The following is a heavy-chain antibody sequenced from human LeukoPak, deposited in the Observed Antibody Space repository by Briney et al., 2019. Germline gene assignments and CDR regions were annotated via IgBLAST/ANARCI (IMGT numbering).Heavy chain of an antibody. Sequence: PGGSLRLSCAASGFTFSSYGMHWARQAPGKGLEWVAVIWYDGSNKYYADSVKGRFTISRDSSKNTLYLQMNSLRAEDTALYYCARDAGYYNLDYWGQGTLVTVSS. CDR3: ARDAGYYNLDY. V-gene: IGHV3-33*01. CDR1: GFTFSSYG. D-gene: IGHD3-9*01. CDR2: IWYDGSNK. J-gene: IGHJ4*02.